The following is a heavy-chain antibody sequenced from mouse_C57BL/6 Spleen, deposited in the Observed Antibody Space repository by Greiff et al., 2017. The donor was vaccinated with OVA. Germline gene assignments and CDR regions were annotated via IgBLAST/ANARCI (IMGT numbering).Heavy chain of an antibody. V-gene: IGHV1-26*01. CDR1: GYTFTDYY. CDR3: ARERPPYYGSSYWYFDV. Sequence: EVQLQQSGPELVKPGASVKISCKASGYTFTDYYMNWVKQSHGKSLEWIGDINPNNGGTSYNQKFKGKATLTVDKSSSTAYMELRSLTSEDSAVYYCARERPPYYGSSYWYFDVWGTGTTVTVSS. CDR2: INPNNGGT. D-gene: IGHD1-1*01. J-gene: IGHJ1*03.